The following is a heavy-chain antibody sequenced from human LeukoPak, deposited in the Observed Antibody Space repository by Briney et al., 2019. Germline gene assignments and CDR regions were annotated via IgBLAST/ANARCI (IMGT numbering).Heavy chain of an antibody. CDR2: ITSNGGST. CDR3: ARGRLASTSTTTYDY. V-gene: IGHV3-64*01. CDR1: GFIFSDHY. D-gene: IGHD4-17*01. J-gene: IGHJ4*02. Sequence: PGGSLRLSCAASGFIFSDHYMDWVRQAPGKGLEYVSAITSNGGSTYYANSVKGRFTISRDNSKNTLYLQMGSLRAEDMAVYYCARGRLASTSTTTYDYWGQGTLVTVSS.